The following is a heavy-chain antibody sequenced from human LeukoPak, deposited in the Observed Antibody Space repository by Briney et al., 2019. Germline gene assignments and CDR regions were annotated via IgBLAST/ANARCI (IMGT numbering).Heavy chain of an antibody. D-gene: IGHD4-17*01. Sequence: GGSLRLSCAASGFTFSSYAMSWVRQAPRKGLEWVSAISAGGGGTYYADSVKGRFTISRDNSKNTLYLQMNSLRAEDTAVYYCAKDNHYGDYLVGHWGQGTLVTVSS. CDR3: AKDNHYGDYLVGH. CDR1: GFTFSSYA. V-gene: IGHV3-23*01. CDR2: ISAGGGGT. J-gene: IGHJ5*02.